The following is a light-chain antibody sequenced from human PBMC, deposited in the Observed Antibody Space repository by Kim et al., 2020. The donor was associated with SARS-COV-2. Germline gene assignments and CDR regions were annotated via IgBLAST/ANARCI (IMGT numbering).Light chain of an antibody. CDR2: RAS. Sequence: DIQMTQSPSTLSAFVGDRVTITCRASQSISNWLAWYQQKPGKAPKLLIYRASSLESGVPSRFSGSGSGTEFTLTISSLQPDDFATYYCQQYASYPWTFGQGTKVDIK. J-gene: IGKJ1*01. CDR3: QQYASYPWT. CDR1: QSISNW. V-gene: IGKV1-5*03.